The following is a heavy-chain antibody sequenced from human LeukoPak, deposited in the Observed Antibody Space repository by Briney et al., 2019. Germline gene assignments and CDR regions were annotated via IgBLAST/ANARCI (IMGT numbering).Heavy chain of an antibody. Sequence: GSLRLSCAASGFTFSSYAMSWVRQAPGKGLEWIGEINHSGSTNYNPSLKSRVTISVDTSKNQFSLKLSSVTAADTAVYYCARGPGEQWLVHYYYYYYMDVWGKGTTVTVSS. CDR1: GFTFSSYA. CDR2: INHSGST. CDR3: ARGPGEQWLVHYYYYYYMDV. J-gene: IGHJ6*03. D-gene: IGHD6-19*01. V-gene: IGHV4-34*01.